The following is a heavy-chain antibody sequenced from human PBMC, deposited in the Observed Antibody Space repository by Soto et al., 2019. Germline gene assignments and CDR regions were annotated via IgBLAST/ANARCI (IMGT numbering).Heavy chain of an antibody. D-gene: IGHD5-18*01. V-gene: IGHV4-31*03. CDR3: ARSAQRGYSYGPFDY. CDR1: GGSISSGGYY. J-gene: IGHJ4*02. Sequence: QVQLQESGPGLVKPSQTLSLTCTVSGGSISSGGYYWSWIRQHPGKGLEWIGYIYYSGSTYYNPSLKSRVTISVDTSKNQCSLKLSSVTAADTAVYYCARSAQRGYSYGPFDYWGQGTLVTVSS. CDR2: IYYSGST.